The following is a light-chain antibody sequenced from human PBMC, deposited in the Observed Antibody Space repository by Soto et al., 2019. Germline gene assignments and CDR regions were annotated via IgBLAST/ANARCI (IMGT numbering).Light chain of an antibody. V-gene: IGKV1-6*01. CDR1: QGIRND. CDR2: DAS. J-gene: IGKJ5*01. CDR3: QQRSNWPPIT. Sequence: AIQMTQSPSSLSASVGDTATITCRASQGIRNDLGWYQQNPGKAPPLLIYDASTLQSGVPSRFSGSGSGTDFTLTISSLQPEDFAVYYCQQRSNWPPITFGQGTRLEIK.